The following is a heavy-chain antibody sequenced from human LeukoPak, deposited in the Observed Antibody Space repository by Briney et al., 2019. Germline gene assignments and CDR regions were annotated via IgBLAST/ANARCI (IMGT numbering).Heavy chain of an antibody. CDR1: GFSFSGHY. J-gene: IGHJ5*02. CDR3: ARAPSAGSWLDP. V-gene: IGHV3-72*01. Sequence: GGSLRLSCAASGFSFSGHYMDRVRQAPGKGLDWVGRIRDKAHGYSTDYAASVKGRFTISRDDSGNSLYLQMNSLKIEDTAFYYCARAPSAGSWLDPWGQGTLVTVSS. CDR2: IRDKAHGYST. D-gene: IGHD3-10*01.